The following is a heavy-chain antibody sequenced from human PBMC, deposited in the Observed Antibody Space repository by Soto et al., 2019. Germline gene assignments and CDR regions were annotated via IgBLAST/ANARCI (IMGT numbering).Heavy chain of an antibody. CDR3: ARSGSQAAAPTLYFCYFHLDV. CDR2: IVPIFRTA. CDR1: GGIFSNHA. V-gene: IGHV1-69*06. D-gene: IGHD6-13*01. J-gene: IGHJ6*02. Sequence: SVKVSCKASGGIFSNHAINWVRQAPGQGLEWMGGIVPIFRTANYAQKFRGRVSITADNSTSTAYMELSSLTSEDTAFYYCARSGSQAAAPTLYFCYFHLDVWGQGTTVTVSS.